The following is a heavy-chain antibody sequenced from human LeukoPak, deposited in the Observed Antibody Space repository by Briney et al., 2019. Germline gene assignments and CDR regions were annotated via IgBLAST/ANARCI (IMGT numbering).Heavy chain of an antibody. CDR3: AKDRRPNPYTSRWLYY. D-gene: IGHD6-13*01. V-gene: IGHV3-30*02. CDR2: IRYDGSNK. Sequence: GGSLRLSCAASGFTFSSYGMNWVRQAPGKGLEWVAYIRYDGSNKYYADSVKGRFTISRDNSKNTLYLQMNSLRAEDTAVYYGAKDRRPNPYTSRWLYYWVQATLVTV. J-gene: IGHJ4*02. CDR1: GFTFSSYG.